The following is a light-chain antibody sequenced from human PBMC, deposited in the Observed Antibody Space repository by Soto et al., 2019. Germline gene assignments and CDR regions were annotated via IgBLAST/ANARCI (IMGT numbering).Light chain of an antibody. V-gene: IGLV1-51*01. CDR2: DDN. CDR3: GSWDSSLSAYV. CDR1: SSNIGGNS. Sequence: VPRHPPSVSPATGQKVTISCSGSSSNIGGNSVSWYQQLPGTAPKLLIYDDNKRPSGIPDRFSGSKSGTSATLGITGFQTGDEADYYCGSWDSSLSAYVFGTGTKVTVL. J-gene: IGLJ1*01.